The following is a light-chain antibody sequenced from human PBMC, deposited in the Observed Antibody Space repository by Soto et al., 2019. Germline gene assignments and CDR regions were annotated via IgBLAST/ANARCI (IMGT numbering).Light chain of an antibody. Sequence: QSALTQPASVSGSPGQSITISCTGTSSDVGGYNYVFWYQHPPGKAPKLMIYDVTNRPLGVSNRFSGSKSGNTASMTISGLQAEDEADYYCTSYTSSSTYVFGTGTKVTVL. CDR3: TSYTSSSTYV. J-gene: IGLJ1*01. V-gene: IGLV2-14*03. CDR2: DVT. CDR1: SSDVGGYNY.